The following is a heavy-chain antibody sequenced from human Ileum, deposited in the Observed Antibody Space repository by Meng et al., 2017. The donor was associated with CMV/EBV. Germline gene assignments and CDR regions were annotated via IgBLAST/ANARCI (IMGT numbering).Heavy chain of an antibody. CDR1: GDSIRSIGYY. CDR2: IYYSGIT. V-gene: IGHV4-39*06. J-gene: IGHJ4*02. D-gene: IGHD2-21*01. Sequence: RLPLQESGPGLVKPSETLSLICTVSGDSIRSIGYYWGWIRQPPGKGLEWIGTIYYSGITYYNPSLKSRVIISLDTSKNHFSLNLSSVTAADTAVYYCARGPSVVLFDYWGQGTLVTVSS. CDR3: ARGPSVVLFDY.